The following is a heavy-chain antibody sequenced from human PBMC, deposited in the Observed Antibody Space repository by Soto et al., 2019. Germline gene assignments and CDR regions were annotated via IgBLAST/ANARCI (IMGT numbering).Heavy chain of an antibody. J-gene: IGHJ4*02. CDR3: ARGPSGDKVHY. D-gene: IGHD7-27*01. V-gene: IGHV4-30-4*01. CDR1: GGSITSDYSC. CDR2: IFDSGTT. Sequence: QVQLQESGPGLVKPSQTLSLTCTVSGGSITSDYSCWSWIRQPPGEGLEWIGHIFDSGTTYTNPSLGSQVAISLDTSKNHFSLTLSSVTAADTAFYYCARGPSGDKVHYWGQGALVTVSS.